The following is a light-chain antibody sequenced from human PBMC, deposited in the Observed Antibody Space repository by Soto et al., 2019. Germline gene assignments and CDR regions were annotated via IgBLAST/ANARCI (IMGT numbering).Light chain of an antibody. CDR2: GAS. CDR3: QRFDDSLT. V-gene: IGKV3-20*01. J-gene: IGKJ4*01. CDR1: QSVDSST. Sequence: EVVLTQSLGTLSLSPGERATLSCRASQSVDSSTLAWYQQKPGQAPRLLISGASKRATGTPDRFSGSGSGTDFTLTISRLEPEDFAVYYCQRFDDSLTFGGGTKVEIK.